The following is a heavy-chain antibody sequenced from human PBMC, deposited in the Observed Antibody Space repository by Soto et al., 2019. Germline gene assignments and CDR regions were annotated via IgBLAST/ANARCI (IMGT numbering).Heavy chain of an antibody. V-gene: IGHV3-30*18. CDR2: ISYDGNNK. CDR1: GFTFSSYG. CDR3: VKILQLGDYAYYYYGMDV. Sequence: PGGSLGLSCAASGFTFSSYGMHWVRQTPGKGLEWVAVISYDGNNKYYADSVKGRFTISRDNSKNTLYLQMNSLRAEDTAVYYCVKILQLGDYAYYYYGMDVWGQGTTVTVSS. J-gene: IGHJ6*02. D-gene: IGHD4-17*01.